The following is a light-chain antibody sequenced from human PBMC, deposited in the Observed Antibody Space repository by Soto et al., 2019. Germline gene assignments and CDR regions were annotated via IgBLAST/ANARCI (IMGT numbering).Light chain of an antibody. Sequence: QAVVTQEPSLTVSPGGTVTLTCGSSTGAVTNGHYPYWFQQKPGQAPRTLIYDTTNRHSWTPARFSGSLLGGKAALTLSGAQPEDEAEYYCLLSYNGPYVFGPGTQVTVL. V-gene: IGLV7-46*01. CDR1: TGAVTNGHY. J-gene: IGLJ1*01. CDR3: LLSYNGPYV. CDR2: DTT.